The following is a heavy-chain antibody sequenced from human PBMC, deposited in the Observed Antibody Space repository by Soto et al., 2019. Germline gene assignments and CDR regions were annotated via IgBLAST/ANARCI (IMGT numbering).Heavy chain of an antibody. D-gene: IGHD2-2*01. J-gene: IGHJ4*02. CDR2: INGDGSST. CDR1: GFTFSSYW. Sequence: GGSLRLSCAASGFTFSSYWMHWVRQAPGKGLVWVSRINGDGSSTSYADSVKGRFTISRDNAKNTVYLQMNSLRAEDTAVYYCARNPGCGTTSCSSAVWGQGTLVTVSS. CDR3: ARNPGCGTTSCSSAV. V-gene: IGHV3-74*01.